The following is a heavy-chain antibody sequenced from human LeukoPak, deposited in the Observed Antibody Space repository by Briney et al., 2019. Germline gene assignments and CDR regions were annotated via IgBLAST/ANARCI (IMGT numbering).Heavy chain of an antibody. CDR2: IDHSGST. J-gene: IGHJ4*02. CDR1: GGSISSSNW. Sequence: PSETLSLTCAVSGGSISSSNWWSWVRQPPGKGLEWIGEIDHSGSTNYNPSLKSRVTISVDKSKNQFSLKLSSVTAADTAVYYCASRGYSGYDLVYWGQGTLVTVSS. CDR3: ASRGYSGYDLVY. V-gene: IGHV4-4*02. D-gene: IGHD5-12*01.